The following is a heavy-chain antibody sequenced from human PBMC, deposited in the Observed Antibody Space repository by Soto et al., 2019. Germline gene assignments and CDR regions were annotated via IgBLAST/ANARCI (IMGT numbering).Heavy chain of an antibody. CDR1: GGSISSSSYY. V-gene: IGHV4-39*01. CDR3: ARQYFDWTNDY. J-gene: IGHJ4*02. CDR2: IYYSGST. D-gene: IGHD3-9*01. Sequence: SETLSLTCTVSGGSISSSSYYWGWIRQPPGKGLEWIGSIYYSGSTYYNPSLKSRVTISVDTSKNQFSLKLSSVTAADTAVYYCARQYFDWTNDYWGQGTLVTVSS.